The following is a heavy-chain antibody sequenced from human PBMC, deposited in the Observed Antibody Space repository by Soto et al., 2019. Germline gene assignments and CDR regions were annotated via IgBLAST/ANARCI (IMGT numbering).Heavy chain of an antibody. CDR3: ARHNGAYSSSWFHGMDV. CDR2: IYPGDSDT. D-gene: IGHD6-13*01. J-gene: IGHJ6*02. V-gene: IGHV5-51*01. Sequence: PGESLKISCKGSGYSFTSYWIGWVRQMPGKXLEWMGIIYPGDSDTRYSPSFQGQVTISADKSISTAYLQWSSLKASDTAMYYCARHNGAYSSSWFHGMDVWGQGTTVTVSS. CDR1: GYSFTSYW.